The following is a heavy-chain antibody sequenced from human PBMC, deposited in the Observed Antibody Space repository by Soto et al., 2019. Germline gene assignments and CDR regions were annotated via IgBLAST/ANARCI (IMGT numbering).Heavy chain of an antibody. D-gene: IGHD1-26*01. CDR3: ARDRGSYHYYYYGMDV. J-gene: IGHJ6*02. Sequence: GGSLRLSCAASGFTFSSYAMHWVRQAPGKGLEWVAVISYDGSNKYYADSVKGRFTISRDNSKNTLYLQMNSLRAEDTAVYYCARDRGSYHYYYYGMDVWGQGTTVTVSS. V-gene: IGHV3-30-3*01. CDR1: GFTFSSYA. CDR2: ISYDGSNK.